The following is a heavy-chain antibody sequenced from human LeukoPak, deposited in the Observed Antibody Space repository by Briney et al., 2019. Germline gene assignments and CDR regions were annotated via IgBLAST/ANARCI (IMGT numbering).Heavy chain of an antibody. Sequence: GGSLRLSCAASGFTFSRYSMNWVRQAPGKGLEWVAVIWFDGSNKYYADSVKGRFTISRDNSKNTLYLQMSSLRAEDTAVYYCAKPYDYVWGTHHYWGQGTLVTVSS. CDR2: IWFDGSNK. V-gene: IGHV3-33*08. J-gene: IGHJ4*02. D-gene: IGHD3-16*01. CDR3: AKPYDYVWGTHHY. CDR1: GFTFSRYS.